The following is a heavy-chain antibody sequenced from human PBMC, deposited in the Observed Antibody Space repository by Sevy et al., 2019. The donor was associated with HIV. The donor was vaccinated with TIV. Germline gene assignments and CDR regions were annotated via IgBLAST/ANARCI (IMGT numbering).Heavy chain of an antibody. CDR2: ISSSSSTI. V-gene: IGHV3-48*02. J-gene: IGHJ6*02. CDR3: ARDPSSTVYYGMDV. D-gene: IGHD4-17*01. Sequence: LSLTCAASGFTFSSYSMNWVRQAPGMGLEWVSYISSSSSTIYYADSVKGRFTISRDNAKNSLYLQMNSLRDEDTAVYYCARDPSSTVYYGMDVWGQGTTVTVSS. CDR1: GFTFSSYS.